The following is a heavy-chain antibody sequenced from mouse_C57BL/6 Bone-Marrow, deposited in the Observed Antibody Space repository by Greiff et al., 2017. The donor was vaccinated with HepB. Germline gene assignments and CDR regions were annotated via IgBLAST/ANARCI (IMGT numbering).Heavy chain of an antibody. J-gene: IGHJ3*01. V-gene: IGHV1-82*01. CDR1: GYAFSSSW. Sequence: VNVVESGPELVKPGASVKISCKASGYAFSSSWMNWVKQRPGKGLEWIGRIYPGDGDTNYNGKFKGKATLTADKSSSTAYMQLSSLTSEDSAVYFCARELRYPFAYWGQGTLVTVSA. CDR3: ARELRYPFAY. CDR2: IYPGDGDT. D-gene: IGHD1-1*01.